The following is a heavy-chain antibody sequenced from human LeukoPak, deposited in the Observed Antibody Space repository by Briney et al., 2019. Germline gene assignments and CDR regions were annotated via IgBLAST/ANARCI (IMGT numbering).Heavy chain of an antibody. CDR2: ISAYNGNT. Sequence: EASVKVSYKASVYTFTIYGISWVRQAPGQGLEWMGWISAYNGNTNYAQKLQGRVTMTTDTSTSTAYMELRSLRSDDTAVYYCARASHYYYYYGMDVWGQGTTVTVSS. CDR3: ARASHYYYYYGMDV. J-gene: IGHJ6*02. CDR1: VYTFTIYG. V-gene: IGHV1-18*01.